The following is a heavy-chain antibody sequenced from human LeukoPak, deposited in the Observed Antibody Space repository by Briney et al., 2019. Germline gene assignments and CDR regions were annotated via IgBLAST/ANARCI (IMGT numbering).Heavy chain of an antibody. Sequence: GGSLRLSCAASRFTFSTYGMSWVRQAPGKGLEWVSAISGSGGSTYYADSVKGRFTISRDNSKNTLYLQMSSLRAEDTALYYCAKDQSSSSWLRGAFDYWGQGTLVTVSS. CDR2: ISGSGGST. J-gene: IGHJ4*02. CDR3: AKDQSSSSWLRGAFDY. V-gene: IGHV3-23*01. CDR1: RFTFSTYG. D-gene: IGHD6-13*01.